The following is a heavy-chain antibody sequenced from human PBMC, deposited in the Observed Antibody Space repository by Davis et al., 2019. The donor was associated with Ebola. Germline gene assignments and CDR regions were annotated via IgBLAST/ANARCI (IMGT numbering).Heavy chain of an antibody. CDR2: ISSSSSYI. V-gene: IGHV3-21*01. CDR3: AKSGQYDSSGYYYPVYYYYGMDV. CDR1: GFTFSSYS. J-gene: IGHJ6*02. D-gene: IGHD3-22*01. Sequence: GESLKISCAASGFTFSSYSMNWVRQAPGKGLEWVSSISSSSSYIYYADSVKGRFTISRDNSKNTLYLQMNSLRAEDTAVYYCAKSGQYDSSGYYYPVYYYYGMDVWGQGTTVTVSS.